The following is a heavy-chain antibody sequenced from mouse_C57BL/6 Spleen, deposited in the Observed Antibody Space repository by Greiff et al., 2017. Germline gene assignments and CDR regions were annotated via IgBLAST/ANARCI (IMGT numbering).Heavy chain of an antibody. CDR3: ARVYYDYDFWYFDV. J-gene: IGHJ1*03. V-gene: IGHV1-80*01. D-gene: IGHD2-4*01. CDR2: IYPGDGDP. CDR1: GYAFSSYW. Sequence: QVQLQQSGAELVKPGASVKISCKASGYAFSSYWLNWVKQRPGKGLEWIGQIYPGDGDPHYNGKFKGKATLTADKSSSTAYIQLISLTSEDSAVYFCARVYYDYDFWYFDVWGTGTTVTVSS.